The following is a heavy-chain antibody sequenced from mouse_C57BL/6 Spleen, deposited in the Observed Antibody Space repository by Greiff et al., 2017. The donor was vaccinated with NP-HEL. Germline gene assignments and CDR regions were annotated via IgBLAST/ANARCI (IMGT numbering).Heavy chain of an antibody. Sequence: LKESGEGLVKPGGSLKLSCAASGFTFSSYAMSWVRQTPEKRLEWVAYISSGGDYIYYADTVKGRFTISRDNARNTLYLQMSSLKSEDTAMYYCTRDSLYYAMDYWGQGTSVTVSS. CDR3: TRDSLYYAMDY. V-gene: IGHV5-9-1*02. CDR1: GFTFSSYA. J-gene: IGHJ4*01. CDR2: ISSGGDYI.